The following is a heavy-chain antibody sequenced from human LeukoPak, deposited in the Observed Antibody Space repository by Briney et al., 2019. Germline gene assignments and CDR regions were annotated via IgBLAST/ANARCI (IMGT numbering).Heavy chain of an antibody. D-gene: IGHD4-17*01. J-gene: IGHJ6*02. CDR2: IKEDGTET. CDR1: GFMFSSNW. CDR3: AKDTKRATVTTFAV. V-gene: IGHV3-7*03. Sequence: GGSLRLSCAASGFMFSSNWMSWVRLAPGKGLEWVANIKEDGTETYYVDSVKGRFTISRDNSKNTLYLQMNSLRAEDTAVYYCAKDTKRATVTTFAVWGQGTTVTVSS.